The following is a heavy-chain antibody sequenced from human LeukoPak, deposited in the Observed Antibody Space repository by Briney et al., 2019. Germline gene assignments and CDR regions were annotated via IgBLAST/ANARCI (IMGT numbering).Heavy chain of an antibody. CDR2: IWYDGSNK. Sequence: GGSLRLSCAASGFTFSNYAMHWVRQAPGRGLEWVAVIWYDGSNKYYADSVKGRFTISGDNSKNTLYLQMNSLRAEDTAVYYCARGGCSSTSCYASFDYWGQGTLVTVSS. CDR3: ARGGCSSTSCYASFDY. D-gene: IGHD2-2*01. CDR1: GFTFSNYA. J-gene: IGHJ4*02. V-gene: IGHV3-33*08.